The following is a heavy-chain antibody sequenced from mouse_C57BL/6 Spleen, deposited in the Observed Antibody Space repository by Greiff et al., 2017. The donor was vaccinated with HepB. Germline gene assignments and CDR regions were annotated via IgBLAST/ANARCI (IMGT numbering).Heavy chain of an antibody. CDR2: ISDGGSYT. CDR1: GFTFSSYA. J-gene: IGHJ2*01. V-gene: IGHV5-4*01. CDR3: ARDRREAFDY. Sequence: EVHLVESGGGLVKPGGSLKLSCAASGFTFSSYAMSWVRQTPEKRLEWVATISDGGSYTYYPDNVKGRFTISRDNAKNNLYLQMSHLKSEDTAMYYCARDRREAFDYWGQGTTLTVSS.